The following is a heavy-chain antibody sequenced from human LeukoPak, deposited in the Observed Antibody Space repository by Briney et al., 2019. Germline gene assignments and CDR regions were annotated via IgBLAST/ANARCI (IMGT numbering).Heavy chain of an antibody. CDR1: GFTFSDYG. J-gene: IGHJ3*02. CDR2: ISYDGSNK. Sequence: GGSLRLSCAASGFTFSDYGMHWVRQAPGKGLEWVAVISYDGSNKYYADSVKGRFTISRDNSKNTLYLQVNSLRAEDTAVYYCAATSSSSDPYAFDIWGQGTMVTVSS. D-gene: IGHD6-6*01. V-gene: IGHV3-30*03. CDR3: AATSSSSDPYAFDI.